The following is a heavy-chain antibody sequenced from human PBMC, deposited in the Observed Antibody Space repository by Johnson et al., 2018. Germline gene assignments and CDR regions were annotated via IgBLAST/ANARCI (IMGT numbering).Heavy chain of an antibody. CDR3: AGTYYYDSSGYYRDAFDI. Sequence: VQLQESGGGLVQPGGSLRLSCAASGFTFSSYAMHWVRQAPGKGLEYVSAISSNGGSTYYANSVKGRFTISRDNSKNTLYLQMGSLRDEDMAVYYCAGTYYYDSSGYYRDAFDIWGQGTMVTVSS. D-gene: IGHD3-22*01. CDR2: ISSNGGST. V-gene: IGHV3-64*01. J-gene: IGHJ3*02. CDR1: GFTFSSYA.